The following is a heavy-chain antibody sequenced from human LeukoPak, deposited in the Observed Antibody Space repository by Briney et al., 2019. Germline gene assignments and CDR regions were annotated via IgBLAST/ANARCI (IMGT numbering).Heavy chain of an antibody. J-gene: IGHJ3*02. CDR1: GGSLSGYY. CDR3: ARRSPYYYGQPGAFDI. Sequence: SETLSLTCAVYGGSLSGYYWSWIRQPPGKGLEWIGEINHSGSTNYNPSLKSRVTISVDTSKNQFSLKLSSVTAADTAVYYCARRSPYYYGQPGAFDIWGQGTMVTVSS. D-gene: IGHD3-10*01. V-gene: IGHV4-34*01. CDR2: INHSGST.